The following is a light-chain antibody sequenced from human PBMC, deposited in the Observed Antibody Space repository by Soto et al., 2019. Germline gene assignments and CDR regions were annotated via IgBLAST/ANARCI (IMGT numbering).Light chain of an antibody. CDR1: QGISNF. V-gene: IGKV1-13*02. CDR2: DAY. CDR3: QQYSSYSPLT. J-gene: IGKJ4*01. Sequence: AIQFTQSPSALSASVGNRVTITCRASQGISNFLAWYQQKPGKAPKLLIYDAYSLESGTPSRFSGRRSGTEFTLTIASVQSEDFATYYCQQYSSYSPLTFGGGTKVDIK.